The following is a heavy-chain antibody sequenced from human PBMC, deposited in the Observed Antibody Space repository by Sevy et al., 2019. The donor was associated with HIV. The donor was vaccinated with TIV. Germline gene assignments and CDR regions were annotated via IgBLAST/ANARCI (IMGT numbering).Heavy chain of an antibody. CDR2: IKKDGTDK. Sequence: GGSLRLSCAVSGFTFSNHWMTWVRQAPGKGLEWVASIKKDGTDKFYVDSVMGRFSISRDNAKDLLYLQMNSLRVEDTAVYYCAKDLYDSSGYYYRSYWGQGTLVTVSS. D-gene: IGHD3-22*01. V-gene: IGHV3-7*03. J-gene: IGHJ4*02. CDR3: AKDLYDSSGYYYRSY. CDR1: GFTFSNHW.